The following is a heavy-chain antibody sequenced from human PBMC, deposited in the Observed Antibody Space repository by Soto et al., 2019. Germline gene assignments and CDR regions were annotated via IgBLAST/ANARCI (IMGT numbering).Heavy chain of an antibody. J-gene: IGHJ4*02. CDR3: AKSQETIQLWFPYYFDY. CDR2: ISGSGGST. V-gene: IGHV3-23*01. D-gene: IGHD5-18*01. CDR1: GFTFSSYA. Sequence: GGSLRLSCAASGFTFSSYAMSWVRQAPGKGLEWVSAISGSGGSTYYADSVKGRFTISRDNSKNTLYLQMNSLRAEDTAVYYCAKSQETIQLWFPYYFDYWGQGTLVTVSS.